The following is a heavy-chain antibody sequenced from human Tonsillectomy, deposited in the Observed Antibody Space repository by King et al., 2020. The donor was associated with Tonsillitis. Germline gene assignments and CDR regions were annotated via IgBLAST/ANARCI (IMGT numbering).Heavy chain of an antibody. D-gene: IGHD3/OR15-3a*01. CDR2: IYIDGTT. J-gene: IGHJ4*02. Sequence: VQLQESGPGLVKPSQTLSLTCSVSGGSLDSGSFYWSWIRQSAGRGLEWIGRIYIDGTTDYNASLKGRVTTSVDTSKNQFSLSLSFVTAADTAVYYCARGADWGYYFDHWGQGILVTVST. CDR1: GGSLDSGSFY. CDR3: ARGADWGYYFDH. V-gene: IGHV4-61*02.